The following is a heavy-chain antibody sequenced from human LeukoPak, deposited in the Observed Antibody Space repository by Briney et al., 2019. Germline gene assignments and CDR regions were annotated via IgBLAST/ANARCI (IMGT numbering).Heavy chain of an antibody. CDR1: GGSISSGGYY. J-gene: IGHJ1*01. Sequence: SETLSLTCTVSGGSISSGGYYWSWIRQHPGKGLEWIGYIYYSGSTYYNPSLKSRVTISVDTSKNQFSLKLSSVTAADTAVYYCARAPRGVGVAEYFQHWGQGTLVTVSS. CDR3: ARAPRGVGVAEYFQH. CDR2: IYYSGST. V-gene: IGHV4-31*03. D-gene: IGHD3-10*01.